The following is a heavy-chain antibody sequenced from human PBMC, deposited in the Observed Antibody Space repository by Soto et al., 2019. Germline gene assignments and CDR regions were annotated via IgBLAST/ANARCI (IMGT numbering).Heavy chain of an antibody. Sequence: SETLSLTCAVSGGSISSSNWWSWVRQPPGKGLEWIGEIYHSGSTNYNPSLKSRVTISVDTSKNQFSLKLSSVTAADTAVYYCARGSSGSYWYYYYGMDVWGQGTTVTVSS. V-gene: IGHV4-4*02. J-gene: IGHJ6*02. CDR1: GGSISSSNW. CDR2: IYHSGST. CDR3: ARGSSGSYWYYYYGMDV. D-gene: IGHD3-10*01.